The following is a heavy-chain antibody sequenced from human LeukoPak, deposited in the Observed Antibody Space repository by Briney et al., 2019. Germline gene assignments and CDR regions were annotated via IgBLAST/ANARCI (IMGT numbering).Heavy chain of an antibody. CDR2: ISGSGGST. J-gene: IGHJ4*02. Sequence: PGGSLRLSCAASGFTFSSYAMSWVRQAPGKGLAWVSAISGSGGSTYYADSAKGRFTISRDNSRDTLYLQMNSLRAEDTAVYYCAKGYYDYVWGSYYFDYWGQGTLVTVSS. D-gene: IGHD3-16*01. CDR1: GFTFSSYA. CDR3: AKGYYDYVWGSYYFDY. V-gene: IGHV3-23*01.